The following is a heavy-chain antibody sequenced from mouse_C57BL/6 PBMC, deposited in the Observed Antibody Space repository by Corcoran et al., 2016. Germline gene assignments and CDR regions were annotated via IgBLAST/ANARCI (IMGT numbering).Heavy chain of an antibody. Sequence: QVTLKESGPGILQPSQTLSLTCSFSGFSLSTFGMGVGWIRQPSGKGLEWLAHIWWDDDKYYNPALKSRLTISKDTSKNQVFLKIANVDTADTATYYCARMYYYGSSPYYYAMDYWGQGTSVTVSS. V-gene: IGHV8-8*01. J-gene: IGHJ4*01. CDR3: ARMYYYGSSPYYYAMDY. CDR1: GFSLSTFGMG. CDR2: IWWDDDK. D-gene: IGHD1-1*01.